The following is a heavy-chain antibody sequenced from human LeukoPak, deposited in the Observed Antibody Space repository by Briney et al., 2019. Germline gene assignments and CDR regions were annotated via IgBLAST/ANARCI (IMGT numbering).Heavy chain of an antibody. CDR2: INPSGGST. CDR3: ARALVVVAATSSLDYFDY. CDR1: GYTFTSYY. V-gene: IGHV1-46*01. J-gene: IGHJ4*02. D-gene: IGHD2-15*01. Sequence: ASVKVSCKASGYTFTSYYMHWVRQAPGQGLEWMGIINPSGGSTSYAQKFQGRVTMTRDTPTSTVYMELSSLRSEDTAVYYCARALVVVAATSSLDYFDYWGQGTLVTVSS.